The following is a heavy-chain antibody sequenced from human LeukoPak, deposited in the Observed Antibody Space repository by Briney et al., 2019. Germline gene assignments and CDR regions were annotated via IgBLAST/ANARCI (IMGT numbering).Heavy chain of an antibody. V-gene: IGHV3-21*01. CDR3: ARADWSSGTVDY. D-gene: IGHD2-2*01. CDR1: GFTFSSYS. CDR2: ISSSSSYI. J-gene: IGHJ4*02. Sequence: GGSLRLSCAASGFTFSSYSMNWVRQAPGKGLEWVSSISSSSSYIYYADSVKGRFTISRDNAKNSLYLQMNSLRAEDTAVYYCARADWSSGTVDYWGQGTLVTVSS.